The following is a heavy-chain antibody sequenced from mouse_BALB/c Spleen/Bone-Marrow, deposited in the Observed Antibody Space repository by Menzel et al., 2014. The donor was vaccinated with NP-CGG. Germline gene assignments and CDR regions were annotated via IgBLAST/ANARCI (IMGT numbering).Heavy chain of an antibody. CDR2: ISNGSSPI. J-gene: IGHJ4*01. CDR1: GFTFSSFG. Sequence: EVQLMESGGGLVQPGGSRKLSCAASGFTFSSFGMHWVRQAPEKGLEWVAYISNGSSPIYYADTVKGRFTIFRDNPKNTLFLQMTSLRSEDTAMYYCARKAAKMTHYYAMDYWGQGASVTLSS. V-gene: IGHV5-17*02. D-gene: IGHD1-2*01. CDR3: ARKAAKMTHYYAMDY.